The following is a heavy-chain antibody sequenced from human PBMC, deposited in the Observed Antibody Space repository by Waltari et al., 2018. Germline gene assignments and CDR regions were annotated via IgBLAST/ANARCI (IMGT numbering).Heavy chain of an antibody. V-gene: IGHV3-21*01. J-gene: IGHJ6*02. CDR3: ARVMKKVEGRTVAAAGSWWEFGGYGMDV. Sequence: EVQLVESGGGLVKPGGSLRLSCAASGFTFSSYSMNWVRQAPGKGLEWVSSISSSSSYIDYAASVKGRITRSRDNAKNSLYLQMNSLRAEDTAVYYCARVMKKVEGRTVAAAGSWWEFGGYGMDVWGQGTTVTVSS. D-gene: IGHD6-13*01. CDR2: ISSSSSYI. CDR1: GFTFSSYS.